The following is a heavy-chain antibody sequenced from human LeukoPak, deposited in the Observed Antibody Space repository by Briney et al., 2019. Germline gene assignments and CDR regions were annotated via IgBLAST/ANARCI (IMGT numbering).Heavy chain of an antibody. CDR2: IYHSGSS. D-gene: IGHD6-13*01. V-gene: IGHV4-38-2*02. Sequence: SETLSLTCTVPGYSISSGYYWGWIRQPPGKGLKWIGSIYHSGSSYYNPSLNSRVTISVDTSKNQFSLKLSSVTAADTAVYYCARGYSSSWYPNWFDPWGQGTLVTVSS. J-gene: IGHJ5*02. CDR3: ARGYSSSWYPNWFDP. CDR1: GYSISSGYY.